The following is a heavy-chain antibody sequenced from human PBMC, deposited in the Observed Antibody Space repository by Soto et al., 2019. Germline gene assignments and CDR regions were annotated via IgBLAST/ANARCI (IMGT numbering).Heavy chain of an antibody. CDR2: IYYSGST. V-gene: IGHV4-59*12. D-gene: IGHD2-21*02. CDR1: GGSISSYY. J-gene: IGHJ4*02. CDR3: VRGADRYKCGF. Sequence: PSETLSLTCTVSGGSISSYYWSWIRQPPGKGLEWIGYIYYSGSTNYNPSLKSRVTISVDTSKNQVSLELSSVTVADTAVYYCVRGADRYKCGFWGQGTLVTVSS.